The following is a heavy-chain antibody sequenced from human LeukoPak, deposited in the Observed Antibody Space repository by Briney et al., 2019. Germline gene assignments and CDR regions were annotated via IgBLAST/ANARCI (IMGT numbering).Heavy chain of an antibody. D-gene: IGHD6-13*01. CDR2: IRSKANSYAT. CDR1: GFTFSGSA. CDR3: TRPGIADRIGDYYYYMDV. V-gene: IGHV3-73*01. J-gene: IGHJ6*03. Sequence: PGGSLRLSCAASGFTFSGSAMHWVRQASGKGLEWVGRIRSKANSYATAYAASVKGRFTISRDDSKNTAYLQMNSLKTEDTAVYYCTRPGIADRIGDYYYYMDVWGKGTTVTVSS.